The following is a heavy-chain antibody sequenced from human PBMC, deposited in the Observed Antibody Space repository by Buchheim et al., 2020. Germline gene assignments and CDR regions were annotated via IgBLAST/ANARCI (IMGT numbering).Heavy chain of an antibody. CDR1: GGSISSSSYY. V-gene: IGHV4-61*02. CDR2: IYFSGST. D-gene: IGHD3-16*02. Sequence: QVQLQESGPGLVKPSQTLSLTCTVSGGSISSSSYYWSWFRQPAGKGLEWIGRIYFSGSTYYNPSLESRVTISIDTYKNLFSLKLNSVTAADTAVYYCAREDLYHWFDPWGQGTL. J-gene: IGHJ5*02. CDR3: AREDLYHWFDP.